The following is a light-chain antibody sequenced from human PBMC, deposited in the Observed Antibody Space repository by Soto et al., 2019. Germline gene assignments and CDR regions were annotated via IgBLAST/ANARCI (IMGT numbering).Light chain of an antibody. V-gene: IGLV2-14*01. CDR3: SSYTSKSSLI. J-gene: IGLJ2*01. CDR1: MRDVGAYNL. CDR2: EVR. Sequence: QSVLTQPASVSGSPGQSITISCAGTMRDVGAYNLVSWYQQHPGRAPQLIIYEVRNRPSGISFRFSGSMSGNTASLTISGLQAEDEADYYCSSYTSKSSLIFGGGTQLTVL.